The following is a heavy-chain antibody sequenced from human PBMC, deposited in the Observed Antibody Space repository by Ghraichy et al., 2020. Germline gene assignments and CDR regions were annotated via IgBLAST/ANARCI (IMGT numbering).Heavy chain of an antibody. D-gene: IGHD4/OR15-4a*01. V-gene: IGHV4-34*08. J-gene: IGHJ5*01. CDR3: ASIIRAGAFDF. Sequence: SETLSLTCDVSGATLSDYYFTWIRQPPGKGLEWIGEIDHRGGTDYNPSLQSRVSISVDTSQNQLSLKLRSVTAADTSVYYCASIIRAGAFDFWGHGSLVTVSS. CDR1: GATLSDYY. CDR2: IDHRGGT.